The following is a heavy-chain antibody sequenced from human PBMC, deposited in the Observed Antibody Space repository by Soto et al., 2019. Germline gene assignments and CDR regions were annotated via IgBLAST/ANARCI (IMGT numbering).Heavy chain of an antibody. CDR1: GFTFSSYA. J-gene: IGHJ6*02. CDR3: ARPVKPFYYYGMDV. CDR2: ISGGGDST. Sequence: GGSLSLSCAASGFTFSSYAMSWVRQAPGKGLEWVSAISGGGDSTYYAHSVKGRFSISRDNSKNTLYLQMNSRRAEDTAVYFCARPVKPFYYYGMDVWGQGTTVTVSS. V-gene: IGHV3-23*01.